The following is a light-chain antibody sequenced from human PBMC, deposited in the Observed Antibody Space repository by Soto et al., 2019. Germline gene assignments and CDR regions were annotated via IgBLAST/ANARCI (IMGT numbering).Light chain of an antibody. V-gene: IGKV3-20*01. CDR3: HQYDSSPLT. Sequence: EIVLTQSPGTLSLSPGERATLSCRASQSVSSSYLAWYQQKPGQAPRLLIYGASSRATAIPDRFSGSGSGTDFTLTISRLELEDFAVYYCHQYDSSPLTFGGGTKVESK. CDR2: GAS. CDR1: QSVSSSY. J-gene: IGKJ4*01.